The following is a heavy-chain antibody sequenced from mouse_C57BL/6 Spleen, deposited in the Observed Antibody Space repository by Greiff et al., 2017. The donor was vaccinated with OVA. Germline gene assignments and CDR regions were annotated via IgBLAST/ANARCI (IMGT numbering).Heavy chain of an antibody. J-gene: IGHJ4*01. CDR3: ARDYGSFYYAMDY. Sequence: VQLQQSGPELVKPGASVKISCKASGYTFTDYYINWVKQRPGQGLEWIGWFFSGSGSTYYNEKFKGKATLTVDKSSSTAYMLLSSLTSEDSAVYFCARDYGSFYYAMDYWGQGTSGTVSS. V-gene: IGHV1-75*01. CDR1: GYTFTDYY. D-gene: IGHD1-1*01. CDR2: FFSGSGST.